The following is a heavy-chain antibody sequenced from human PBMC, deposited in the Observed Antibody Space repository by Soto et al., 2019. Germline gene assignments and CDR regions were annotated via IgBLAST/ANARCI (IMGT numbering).Heavy chain of an antibody. Sequence: QVQLQESGPGLVKPSETLSLTCTVSGGSMSSYYWNWIRQPPGKGLEWIGFIYNSGSTNYNPSLKSRVTISVDTFKNQFSLKLTSVTAADTAVYYCAAPPRYWGQGTLVTVSS. V-gene: IGHV4-59*01. CDR1: GGSMSSYY. CDR2: IYNSGST. CDR3: AAPPRY. D-gene: IGHD6-6*01. J-gene: IGHJ4*02.